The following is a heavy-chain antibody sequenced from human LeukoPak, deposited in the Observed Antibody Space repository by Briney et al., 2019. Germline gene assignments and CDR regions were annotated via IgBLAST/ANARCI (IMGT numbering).Heavy chain of an antibody. CDR3: ASHYDIVVVPAALDY. Sequence: GGSLRLSCAASGFTFSSYAMSWVRQAPGKGLEWVSAISGSGGSIYYADSVKGRFTISRDNSKNTLYLQMNSLRAEDTAVYYCASHYDIVVVPAALDYWGQGTLVTVSS. CDR1: GFTFSSYA. CDR2: ISGSGGSI. V-gene: IGHV3-23*01. D-gene: IGHD2-2*01. J-gene: IGHJ4*02.